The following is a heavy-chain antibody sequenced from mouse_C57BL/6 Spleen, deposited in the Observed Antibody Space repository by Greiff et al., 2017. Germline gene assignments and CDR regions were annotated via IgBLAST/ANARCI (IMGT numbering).Heavy chain of an antibody. CDR2: INPSSGYT. D-gene: IGHD1-1*01. CDR3: ARGDYGSSFLDY. CDR1: GYTFTSYT. J-gene: IGHJ2*01. Sequence: QVQLQQSGAELARPGASVKMSCKASGYTFTSYTMHWVKQRPGQGLEWIGYINPSSGYTKYNQKFKDKATLTADKSSSTAYMQLSSLTSEDSAVYYCARGDYGSSFLDYWGQGTTLTVSS. V-gene: IGHV1-4*01.